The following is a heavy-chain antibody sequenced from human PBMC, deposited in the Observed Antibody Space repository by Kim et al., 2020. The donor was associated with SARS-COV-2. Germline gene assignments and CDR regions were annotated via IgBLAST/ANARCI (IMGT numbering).Heavy chain of an antibody. CDR1: GFTFSSYA. D-gene: IGHD6-19*01. CDR2: ISYDGSNK. J-gene: IGHJ1*01. V-gene: IGHV3-30-3*01. CDR3: AREGDYSSGSRGVFTAEYFQH. Sequence: GGSLRLSCAASGFTFSSYAMHWVRQAPGKGLEWVAVISYDGSNKYYADSVKGRFTISRDNSKNTLYLQMNSLRAEDTAVYYCAREGDYSSGSRGVFTAEYFQHWGQGTLVTVSS.